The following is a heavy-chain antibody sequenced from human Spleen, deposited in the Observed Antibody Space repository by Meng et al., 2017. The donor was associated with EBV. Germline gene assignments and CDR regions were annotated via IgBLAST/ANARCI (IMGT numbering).Heavy chain of an antibody. Sequence: QVQLVESGGGLVKPGGSLVLSCAASGFTFSDYYMYWVRQAPGKGLEWVAYITTHSTTIYYADSVEGRFTVSRDNAKNSLYLQMNSLRAEDTAVYYCARGMRWSDETDYWGQGTLVTVAS. V-gene: IGHV3-11*01. D-gene: IGHD2-15*01. CDR2: ITTHSTTI. CDR1: GFTFSDYY. CDR3: ARGMRWSDETDY. J-gene: IGHJ4*02.